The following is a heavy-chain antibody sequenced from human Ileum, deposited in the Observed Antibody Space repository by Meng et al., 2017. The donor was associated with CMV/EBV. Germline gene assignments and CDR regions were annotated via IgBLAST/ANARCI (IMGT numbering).Heavy chain of an antibody. V-gene: IGHV3-66*02. CDR3: ARPPAVGSSLDY. CDR1: GITVSSNY. D-gene: IGHD1-26*01. CDR2: INSDGST. J-gene: IGHJ4*02. Sequence: GGSLRLSCAASGITVSSNYMSWVRQAPGKGLEWVSVINSDGSTYYGDSVKGRLTISRDNLKNTLYLQMNSLRGEDTAIYYCARPPAVGSSLDYWGQGTLVTVSS.